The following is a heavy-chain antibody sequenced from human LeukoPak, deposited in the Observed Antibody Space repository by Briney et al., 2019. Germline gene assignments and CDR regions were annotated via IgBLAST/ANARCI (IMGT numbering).Heavy chain of an antibody. CDR1: GYTFTSYG. CDR3: ARGCSSTSCYFSDY. V-gene: IGHV1-18*01. Sequence: GESLKISCQASGYTFTSYGISWVRQAPGQGLEWMGWISAYNGNTNYAQKLQGRVTMTTDTSTSTAYMELRSPRSDDTAVYYCARGCSSTSCYFSDYWGQGTLVTVSS. D-gene: IGHD2-2*01. CDR2: ISAYNGNT. J-gene: IGHJ4*02.